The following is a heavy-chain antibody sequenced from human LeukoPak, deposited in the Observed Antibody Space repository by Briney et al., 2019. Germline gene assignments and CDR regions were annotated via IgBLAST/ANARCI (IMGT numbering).Heavy chain of an antibody. CDR3: ARDRNVRFLEWLHYFDY. CDR2: INPNSGGT. D-gene: IGHD3-3*01. V-gene: IGHV1-2*02. CDR1: GYTFTSYG. Sequence: ASVKVSCKASGYTFTSYGISWVRQAPGQGLEWMGWINPNSGGTNYAQKFQDRVTMTRDTSISTAYMELSRLRSDDTAVYYCARDRNVRFLEWLHYFDYWGQGTLVTVSS. J-gene: IGHJ4*02.